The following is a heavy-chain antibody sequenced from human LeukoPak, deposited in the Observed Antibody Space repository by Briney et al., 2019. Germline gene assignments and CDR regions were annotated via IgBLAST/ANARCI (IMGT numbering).Heavy chain of an antibody. J-gene: IGHJ4*02. D-gene: IGHD3-10*01. CDR3: AKDISAYGSGTSADY. CDR1: GFTFSSFD. CDR2: IRYDGSNI. V-gene: IGHV3-30*02. Sequence: GGSLTLSCAASGFTFSSFDMHCVRQAPGKGLQWVAFIRYDGSNIYYADSVKGRFTISRDNSKNALYLQMSSLRAEDTAVYYCAKDISAYGSGTSADYWGQGTLVTVSS.